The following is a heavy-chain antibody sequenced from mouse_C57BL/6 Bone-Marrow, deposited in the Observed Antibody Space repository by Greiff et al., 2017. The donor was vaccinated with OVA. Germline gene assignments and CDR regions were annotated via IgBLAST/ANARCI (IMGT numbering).Heavy chain of an antibody. V-gene: IGHV1-50*01. CDR1: GYTFTSYW. D-gene: IGHD2-3*01. J-gene: IGHJ4*01. CDR2: IDPSDSYT. CDR3: GADDYYAMDY. Sequence: VQLQQPGAELVKPGASVKLSCKASGYTFTSYWMQWVKQRPGQGLEWIGEIDPSDSYTNYNQKFKGKATLTVDTSSSTAYMQLSSLTSEDSAVYYCGADDYYAMDYWGQGTSVTVSS.